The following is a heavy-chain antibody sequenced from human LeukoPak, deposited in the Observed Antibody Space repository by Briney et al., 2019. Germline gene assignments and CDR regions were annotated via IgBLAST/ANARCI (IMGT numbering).Heavy chain of an antibody. D-gene: IGHD3-9*01. Sequence: PSETLSLTCTVSGGSISSSSYYWGWIRQPPGKGLEWIGSIYYSGSTYYNPSLKSRVTISVDTSKNQFSLKLSSVTAADTAVYYCARVLLTSFDYWGQGTLVTVSS. J-gene: IGHJ4*02. CDR3: ARVLLTSFDY. CDR1: GGSISSSSYY. V-gene: IGHV4-39*07. CDR2: IYYSGST.